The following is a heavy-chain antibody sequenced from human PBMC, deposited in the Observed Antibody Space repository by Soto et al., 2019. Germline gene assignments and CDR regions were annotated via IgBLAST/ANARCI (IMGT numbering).Heavy chain of an antibody. J-gene: IGHJ5*02. CDR2: IIHSRST. V-gene: IGHV4-31*03. D-gene: IGHD2-21*01. Sequence: QVQLQESGPGLLKPSQTLSLTCNVSNGYINGGGFYWSWIRKHPGKGLVWIGNIIHSRSTLYNPPINSRVSLSADTSKHQLSPNLSSVTVADTAVYYCARRGIARHWFDPWGQGILVTVSS. CDR1: NGYINGGGFY. CDR3: ARRGIARHWFDP.